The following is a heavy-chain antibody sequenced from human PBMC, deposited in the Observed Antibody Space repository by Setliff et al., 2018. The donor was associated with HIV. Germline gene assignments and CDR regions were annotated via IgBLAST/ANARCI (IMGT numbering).Heavy chain of an antibody. J-gene: IGHJ4*02. V-gene: IGHV5-51*01. CDR3: TRQTREAPYYFDY. CDR1: GYRFTSYW. Sequence: PGESLKISCKGFGYRFTSYWIGWARHMPGKGLEWMGIIYPSDSDTRYSPSFQGQVTTSADKSINTAYLRWSSLQASDTAIYFCTRQTREAPYYFDYWGQGTLVTVSS. CDR2: IYPSDSDT.